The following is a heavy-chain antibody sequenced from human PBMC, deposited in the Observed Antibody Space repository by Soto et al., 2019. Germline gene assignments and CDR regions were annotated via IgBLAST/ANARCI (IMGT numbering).Heavy chain of an antibody. V-gene: IGHV3-30*18. CDR1: GFTFRTYG. Sequence: GGSLRLSCAASGFTFRTYGMHWVRQTPGEGLKWVAGISYDATKKHYADSVKGRFTISRGNSKNTLYLQMDSLRTEDTAVYYCVKQAPAGWHFFDTWGQGTLVTVSS. CDR3: VKQAPAGWHFFDT. CDR2: ISYDATKK. D-gene: IGHD6-19*01. J-gene: IGHJ4*02.